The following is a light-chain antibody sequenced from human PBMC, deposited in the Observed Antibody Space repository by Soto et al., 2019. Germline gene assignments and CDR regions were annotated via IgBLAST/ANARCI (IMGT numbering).Light chain of an antibody. CDR2: DAA. V-gene: IGKV3-15*01. Sequence: ETMMTPSPATLSVSPGERATLPRRANHNVSSKLAWYQRNPGLGPSVLIYDAATMATGIAARISGSGSGTEFTLINSSLQSEDFAIYYYQQYNNWPWTFRQGTK. J-gene: IGKJ1*01. CDR1: HNVSSK. CDR3: QQYNNWPWT.